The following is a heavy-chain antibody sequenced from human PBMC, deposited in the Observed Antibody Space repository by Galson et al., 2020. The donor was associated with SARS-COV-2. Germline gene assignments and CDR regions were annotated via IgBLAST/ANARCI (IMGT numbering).Heavy chain of an antibody. D-gene: IGHD2-15*01. Sequence: GESLKISCAASGFTFSDYFMRWVRQAPGKGLEWVSYISSSGSSINYADSVKGRFTISRDNAKNSLNLQMNSLRVEDTAVYYCARVGDCSGGICYGAEYFHHWGHGTLVTVSS. V-gene: IGHV3-11*04. CDR3: ARVGDCSGGICYGAEYFHH. CDR1: GFTFSDYF. J-gene: IGHJ1*01. CDR2: ISSSGSSI.